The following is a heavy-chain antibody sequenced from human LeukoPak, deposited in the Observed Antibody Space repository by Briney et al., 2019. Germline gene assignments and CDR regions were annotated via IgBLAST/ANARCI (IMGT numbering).Heavy chain of an antibody. V-gene: IGHV1-2*02. CDR2: IKPNSGGT. D-gene: IGHD5-24*01. J-gene: IGHJ4*02. CDR1: GYTFTGYY. CDR3: ARDRAVATIGGVDF. Sequence: ASVKVSCKASGYTFTGYYMHWVRRAPGQGLEWMGCIKPNSGGTNYAQKFQGRVTMTRDTSISTAYMELSRLRSDDTAVYYCARDRAVATIGGVDFWGQGTLVTVSS.